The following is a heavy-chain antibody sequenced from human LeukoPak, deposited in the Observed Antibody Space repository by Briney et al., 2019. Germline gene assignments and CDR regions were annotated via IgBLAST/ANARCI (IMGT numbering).Heavy chain of an antibody. J-gene: IGHJ4*02. CDR2: IRYDGSNK. CDR3: AREAEEVDSSGSYFDY. V-gene: IGHV3-30*02. D-gene: IGHD3-22*01. Sequence: GGSLRLSCAASGFTFSSYGMHWVRQAPGKGLEWVAFIRYDGSNKYYADSVKGRFTISRDNSKNTLYLQMNSLRAEDTAVYYCAREAEEVDSSGSYFDYWGQGTLVTVSS. CDR1: GFTFSSYG.